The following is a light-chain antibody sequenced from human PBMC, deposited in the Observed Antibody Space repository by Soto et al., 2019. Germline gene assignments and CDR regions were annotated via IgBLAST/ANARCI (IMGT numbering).Light chain of an antibody. Sequence: QSALTQPPSASGSPGQSVTISCTGTSSDVGAYNYVSWYQQHAGKAPKLVIYEVTKRPSGVPDRFSGSKSANTASLTVSGLQAEYEADYYGSSFASSNTWVFGGGTKLPVL. J-gene: IGLJ3*02. V-gene: IGLV2-8*01. CDR1: SSDVGAYNY. CDR2: EVT. CDR3: SSFASSNTWV.